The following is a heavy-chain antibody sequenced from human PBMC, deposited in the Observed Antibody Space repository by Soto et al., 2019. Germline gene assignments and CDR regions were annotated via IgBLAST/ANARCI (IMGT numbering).Heavy chain of an antibody. Sequence: EVQVLESGGGLVQPGGSLRLSCTASGFTFSSYAMSWVRQAPGQGLEWVSAISGSGSNPYYADSVKGRFTISRDNSKNTLYLLMNSLRAEDTALDYCAKTASMTIRDGFDHWGQGTLVTVSS. CDR1: GFTFSSYA. J-gene: IGHJ4*02. CDR3: AKTASMTIRDGFDH. D-gene: IGHD4-17*01. CDR2: ISGSGSNP. V-gene: IGHV3-23*01.